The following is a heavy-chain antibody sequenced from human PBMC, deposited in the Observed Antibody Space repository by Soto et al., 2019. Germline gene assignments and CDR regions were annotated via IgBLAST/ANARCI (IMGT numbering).Heavy chain of an antibody. D-gene: IGHD4-4*01. J-gene: IGHJ4*02. Sequence: EVQLVESGGGLVQPGGSLRLSCAASGFTFSSYSMNWVRQAPGQGLEWVSYISSSSSTIDYADSVKGRFTISRDNAKNSLYLQMNSLRDEDTAVYYCARARDYSNYVGDYWGQGTLVTVSS. V-gene: IGHV3-48*02. CDR2: ISSSSSTI. CDR1: GFTFSSYS. CDR3: ARARDYSNYVGDY.